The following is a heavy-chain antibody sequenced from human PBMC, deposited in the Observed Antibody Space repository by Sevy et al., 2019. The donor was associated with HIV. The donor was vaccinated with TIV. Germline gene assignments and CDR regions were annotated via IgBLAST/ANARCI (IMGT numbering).Heavy chain of an antibody. J-gene: IGHJ5*02. D-gene: IGHD5-12*01. Sequence: GGSLRLSCAASGFTFSSYAMHWVRQAPGKGLEYVSAISGNGGSTYYANSVKGRFTISRDNSKNTLYLQMGSLRAEDMAVYYCARERGATGNNWFDPWGQGTLVTVS. V-gene: IGHV3-64*01. CDR1: GFTFSSYA. CDR3: ARERGATGNNWFDP. CDR2: ISGNGGST.